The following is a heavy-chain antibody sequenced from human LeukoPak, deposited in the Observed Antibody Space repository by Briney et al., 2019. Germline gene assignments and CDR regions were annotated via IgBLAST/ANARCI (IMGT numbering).Heavy chain of an antibody. Sequence: ASVKVSCKASGYIFTTYFIHWVRQAPGQGLEWMGWINPNSGGTNSAQKFQGRVTMTRDTSVSTAYMELSRLRSDDTAVYYCARDHCTSSGCYEYYYYGMDVWGQGTTVTVSS. J-gene: IGHJ6*02. CDR1: GYIFTTYF. CDR3: ARDHCTSSGCYEYYYYGMDV. V-gene: IGHV1-2*02. CDR2: INPNSGGT. D-gene: IGHD2-2*01.